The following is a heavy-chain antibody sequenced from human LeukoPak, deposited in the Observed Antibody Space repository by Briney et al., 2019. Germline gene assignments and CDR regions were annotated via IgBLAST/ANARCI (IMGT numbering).Heavy chain of an antibody. CDR2: IIPIFGTA. D-gene: IGHD6-19*01. CDR3: ARDYSSGWYIAIDI. V-gene: IGHV1-69*05. CDR1: GGTFSSYA. J-gene: IGHJ3*02. Sequence: KISCKASGGTFSSYAISWVRQAPGQGLEWMGGIIPIFGTANYAQKFQGRVTITTDESTSTAYMELSSLRSEDTAVYYCARDYSSGWYIAIDIWGQGTMVTVSS.